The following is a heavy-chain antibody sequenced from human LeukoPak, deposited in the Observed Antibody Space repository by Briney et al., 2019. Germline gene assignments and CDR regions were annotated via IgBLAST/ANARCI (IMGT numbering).Heavy chain of an antibody. CDR3: ARIITMVWGVIPWFDP. CDR1: GFTFSSYW. CDR2: IKQDGSEK. V-gene: IGHV3-7*01. J-gene: IGHJ5*02. D-gene: IGHD3-10*01. Sequence: GGSLRLSCAASGFTFSSYWMSWVRQAPGKGLEWVANIKQDGSEKYYVDSVKGRFTISRDNAKNSLYLQMNSLRAEDTAVYYCARIITMVWGVIPWFDPWGQGTLVTVSS.